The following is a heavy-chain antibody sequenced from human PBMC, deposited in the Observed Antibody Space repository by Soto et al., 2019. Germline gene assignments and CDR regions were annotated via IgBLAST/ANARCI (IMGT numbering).Heavy chain of an antibody. V-gene: IGHV3-21*01. CDR1: GFTFTDFK. CDR2: ISSGGSYI. CDR3: ARGHDY. J-gene: IGHJ4*02. Sequence: GGSLRLSCAASGFTFTDFKMIWVRQAPGKGLEWVSFISSGGSYIYYADSVKGRFTISRDSSKNSLYLQMNSLRAEDTAVYYCARGHDYWGQGTLVTVSS.